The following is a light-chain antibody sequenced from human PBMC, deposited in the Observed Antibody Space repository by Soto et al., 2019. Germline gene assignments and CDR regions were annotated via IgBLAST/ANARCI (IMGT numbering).Light chain of an antibody. CDR1: SYNIGAGYD. V-gene: IGLV1-40*01. CDR3: QSYDSSLSGAV. J-gene: IGLJ7*01. CDR2: GNS. Sequence: QSVLTQSPSVSGAPGQRVTISCTGSSYNIGAGYDVHWYQQLPGTAPKLLIYGNSNRPSGVPDRFSGSKSGTSASLAITGLQAEDEADYYCQSYDSSLSGAVFGGGTQLTVL.